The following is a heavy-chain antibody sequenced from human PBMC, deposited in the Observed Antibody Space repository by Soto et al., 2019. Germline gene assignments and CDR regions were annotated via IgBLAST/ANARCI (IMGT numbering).Heavy chain of an antibody. J-gene: IGHJ6*02. V-gene: IGHV3-30*03. Sequence: QVQLVESGGGVVQPGRSLRLSCAASGFTFSSYGMHWVRQAPGKGLEWVAVMSWDGSDEFYEETVKGRFTVSRDNSRNTLYLQMNSLRPEDTAVYYCARVDILTVYGCMDVWGQGTTVTVSS. CDR3: ARVDILTVYGCMDV. D-gene: IGHD3-9*01. CDR2: MSWDGSDE. CDR1: GFTFSSYG.